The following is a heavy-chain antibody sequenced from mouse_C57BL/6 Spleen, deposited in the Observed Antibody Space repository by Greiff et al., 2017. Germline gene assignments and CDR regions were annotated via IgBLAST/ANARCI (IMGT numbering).Heavy chain of an antibody. Sequence: VQLQQSGAELARPGASVKLSCKASGYTFTSYGISWVKQRTGQGLEWIGEIYPRSGNTNYNEKFKGKATLTADKSSSTAYMELRNLTSEDSAVXYCARLYDGYYEAMDYWGQGTSVTVSS. CDR1: GYTFTSYG. V-gene: IGHV1-81*01. CDR2: IYPRSGNT. D-gene: IGHD2-3*01. CDR3: ARLYDGYYEAMDY. J-gene: IGHJ4*01.